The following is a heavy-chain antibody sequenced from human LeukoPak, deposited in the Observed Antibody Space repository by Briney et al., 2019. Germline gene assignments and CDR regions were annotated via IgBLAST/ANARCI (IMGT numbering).Heavy chain of an antibody. V-gene: IGHV3-21*01. CDR3: ARAPSGSYYFDY. J-gene: IGHJ4*02. D-gene: IGHD1-26*01. CDR2: ISSSSSYI. Sequence: TGGSLILSCAASGFTFSSYSMNWVRQAPGKGLEWVSSISSSSSYIYYADSVKGRFTISRDNAKNSLYLQMNSLRAEDTAVYYSARAPSGSYYFDYWGQGTLVTVSS. CDR1: GFTFSSYS.